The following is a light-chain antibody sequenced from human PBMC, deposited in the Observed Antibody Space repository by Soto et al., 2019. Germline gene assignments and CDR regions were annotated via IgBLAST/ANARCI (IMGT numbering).Light chain of an antibody. CDR2: RAS. CDR3: QQYCSSSFI. CDR1: QSVSSSY. J-gene: IGKJ2*01. V-gene: IGKV3-20*01. Sequence: EIVLTQSPGTLSLSPGERATLSCRASQSVSSSYLAWFQQKPGQPPSLLIYRASIRATGIPDRFSGSGSGTDFTLTISSLEPEDFAVYYCQQYCSSSFIFGQGTKLEIK.